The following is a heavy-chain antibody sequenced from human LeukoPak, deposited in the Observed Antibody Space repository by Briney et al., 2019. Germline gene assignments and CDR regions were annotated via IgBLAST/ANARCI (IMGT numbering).Heavy chain of an antibody. D-gene: IGHD3-22*01. CDR3: ATNTYYYDSSGYSFDY. J-gene: IGHJ4*02. Sequence: PGGSLRHSCVDSGFTVSSNYMSWVRQAPGKGLEWVSVIYSGGSTYYADSVKGRFTISRDNSKNTLYLQMNSLRAEDTAVYYCATNTYYYDSSGYSFDYWGQGTLVTVSS. CDR1: GFTVSSNY. V-gene: IGHV3-53*05. CDR2: IYSGGST.